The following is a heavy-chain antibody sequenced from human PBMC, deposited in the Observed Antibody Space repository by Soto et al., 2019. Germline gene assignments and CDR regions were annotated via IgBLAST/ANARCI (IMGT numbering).Heavy chain of an antibody. CDR1: GFTFSSYA. Sequence: PGGSLRLSCAASGFTFSSYAMHWVRQAPGKGLEWVAVIWYDGSIKYHADSVKGRFTISRDNSKNTVYLQMNSLRDEDTAVYYCARATSGSFDALDMWGQGTMVTVSS. D-gene: IGHD1-26*01. CDR2: IWYDGSIK. CDR3: ARATSGSFDALDM. J-gene: IGHJ3*02. V-gene: IGHV3-33*08.